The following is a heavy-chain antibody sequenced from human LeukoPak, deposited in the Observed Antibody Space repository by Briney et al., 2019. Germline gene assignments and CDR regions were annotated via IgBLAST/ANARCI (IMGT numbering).Heavy chain of an antibody. CDR2: IYTSGST. V-gene: IGHV4-61*02. J-gene: IGHJ5*02. D-gene: IGHD6-6*01. CDR1: GGSISSGCYY. Sequence: SQTLSLTCAVSGGSISSGCYYWSWSRQPAGKGLEWIGRIYTSGSTNYNPSLKSRVTISVDTSKTQFSLNLSPVTVADTAVYYCAREQVAARRAWFDPWGQGTLVTASS. CDR3: AREQVAARRAWFDP.